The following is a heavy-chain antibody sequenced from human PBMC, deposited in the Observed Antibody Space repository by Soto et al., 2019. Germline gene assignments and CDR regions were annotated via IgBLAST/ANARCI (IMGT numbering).Heavy chain of an antibody. D-gene: IGHD3-10*01. J-gene: IGHJ6*02. Sequence: LRLSCAASGFTFSNYDINWVRQAPGKGPEWISHISSSGGIIYYADSVKGRFTISRDNAKNSLYLQMNSLRGEDTAVYYCAREGSVSSSDYYAYYYGMDVWGQGTTVTVSS. V-gene: IGHV3-48*03. CDR1: GFTFSNYD. CDR2: ISSSGGII. CDR3: AREGSVSSSDYYAYYYGMDV.